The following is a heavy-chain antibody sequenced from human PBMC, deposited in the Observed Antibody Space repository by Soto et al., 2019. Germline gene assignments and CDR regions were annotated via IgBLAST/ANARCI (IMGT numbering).Heavy chain of an antibody. CDR3: SKFKYSTSVRYLQH. J-gene: IGHJ1*01. CDR1: GYSFASHW. Sequence: GESLKISCKGSGYSFASHWVAWVRQMPEKGLEWIGTIYPGDSDTKYSSAFRGHVTISADTSVSTAYLQWTSLKASDTAIYYCSKFKYSTSVRYLQHWGQGTPVTVSS. CDR2: IYPGDSDT. V-gene: IGHV5-51*01. D-gene: IGHD6-6*01.